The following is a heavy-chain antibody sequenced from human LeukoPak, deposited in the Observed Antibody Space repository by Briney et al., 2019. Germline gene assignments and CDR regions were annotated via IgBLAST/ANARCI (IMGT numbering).Heavy chain of an antibody. D-gene: IGHD3-3*01. J-gene: IGHJ4*02. Sequence: ASVKVSCKASGYTFTSYGISWVRQAPGQGLEWMGWISAYNGNTNYAQKLQGRVTMTTDTSTSTAYMELRSLRSDDTAVYYCARDGDTLYYDFWSGYYGGAWYFDYWGQGTLVTVSS. CDR2: ISAYNGNT. CDR3: ARDGDTLYYDFWSGYYGGAWYFDY. CDR1: GYTFTSYG. V-gene: IGHV1-18*01.